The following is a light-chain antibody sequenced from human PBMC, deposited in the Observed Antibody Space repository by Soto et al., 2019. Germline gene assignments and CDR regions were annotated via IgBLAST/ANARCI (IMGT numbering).Light chain of an antibody. V-gene: IGLV1-44*01. CDR3: AAWDDSLNGPA. Sequence: QTVVTQPASASGTPGQRVTISCSGSSSNIGSNTVNWYQQLPGTAPKLLIYSTNQRPSGVPDRFSGSKSDTSASLAISGLQAEDEAEYYCAAWDDSLNGPAFGGGTKLTVL. J-gene: IGLJ2*01. CDR2: STN. CDR1: SSNIGSNT.